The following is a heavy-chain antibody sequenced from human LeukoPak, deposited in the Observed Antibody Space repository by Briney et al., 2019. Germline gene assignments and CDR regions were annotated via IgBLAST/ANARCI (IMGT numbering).Heavy chain of an antibody. CDR3: ARVGTDYGDRKGFLNWFDP. CDR2: TYYRSKWYN. CDR1: GDSVSSNSAA. Sequence: SQTLSLTCAISGDSVSSNSAAWNWIRQSPSRGLEWLGRTYYRSKWYNDYAVSVKSRITINPDTSKNQFSLKLSSVTAADTAVYYCARVGTDYGDRKGFLNWFDPWGQGTLVTVSS. V-gene: IGHV6-1*01. J-gene: IGHJ5*02. D-gene: IGHD4-17*01.